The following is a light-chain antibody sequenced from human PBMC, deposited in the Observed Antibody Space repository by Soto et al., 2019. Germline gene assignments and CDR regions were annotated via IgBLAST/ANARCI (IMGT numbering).Light chain of an antibody. V-gene: IGKV1-39*01. CDR1: QSISSY. J-gene: IGKJ5*01. Sequence: DIQMTQSPSSLSASVGDRVTITCRASQSISSYLNWYQQKPGKAPKLLIYAASSLQSGVPSRFSGNGSGTDFTLTISSLLPEDFATYYCQQSYSTPITFGQGTRLEIK. CDR3: QQSYSTPIT. CDR2: AAS.